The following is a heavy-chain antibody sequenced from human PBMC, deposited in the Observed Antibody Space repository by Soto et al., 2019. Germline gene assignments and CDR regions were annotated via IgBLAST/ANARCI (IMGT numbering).Heavy chain of an antibody. V-gene: IGHV4-31*03. CDR2: IYYSGST. CDR1: GGSISSGGYC. D-gene: IGHD1-26*01. CDR3: ARDSGSYPRAFYGMDV. Sequence: PSETLSLTCTVSGGSISSGGYCWSWIRQHPGKGLEWIGYIYYSGSTYYNPSLKSRVTISVDTSKNQFSLKLSSVTAADAAVYYCARDSGSYPRAFYGMDVWGQGTTVTVS. J-gene: IGHJ6*02.